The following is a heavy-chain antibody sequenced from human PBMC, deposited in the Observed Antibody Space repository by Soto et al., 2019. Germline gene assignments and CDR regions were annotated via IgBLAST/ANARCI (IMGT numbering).Heavy chain of an antibody. V-gene: IGHV6-1*01. J-gene: IGHJ4*02. CDR2: TYYRSKWYN. CDR3: ARHKYHSSGPSAY. Sequence: SQTLSLTCAISGDDVSSNTAAWNWIRQSPSRGLEWLGRTYYRSKWYNDYAVSVKSRITINPDTSKNQFSLQLNSVTPEDTAVYYCARHKYHSSGPSAYWGQGTLVTVSS. D-gene: IGHD3-22*01. CDR1: GDDVSSNTAA.